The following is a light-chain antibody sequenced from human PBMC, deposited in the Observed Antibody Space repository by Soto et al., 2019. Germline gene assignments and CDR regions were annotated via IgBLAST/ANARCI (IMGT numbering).Light chain of an antibody. Sequence: SVLTQPPSASGSPGRAIAISCTGTNNDVGSYNDGSKYQQHAGNAPNLMIYDVNMRPSGVADRCTGSKSGNTASLTVSGPHAEDEVDYYCSSYAGSSNVFGTGTKVTAL. CDR1: NNDVGSYND. CDR2: DVN. CDR3: SSYAGSSNV. J-gene: IGLJ1*01. V-gene: IGLV2-8*01.